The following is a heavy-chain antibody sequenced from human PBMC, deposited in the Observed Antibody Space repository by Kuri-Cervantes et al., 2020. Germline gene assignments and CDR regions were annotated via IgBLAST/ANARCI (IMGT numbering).Heavy chain of an antibody. D-gene: IGHD2-21*01. CDR1: GGSISSSSYY. CDR2: INHSGNT. J-gene: IGHJ1*01. V-gene: IGHV4-39*07. Sequence: SETLSLTCTVSGGSISSSSYYWGWIRQPPGKGLEWIGEINHSGNTNYNPSLKSRVTISVDTSKSQFSLKLSSVTAADTAVYYCAGGRPIASGATSNYFQHWGQGTLVTVSS. CDR3: AGGRPIASGATSNYFQH.